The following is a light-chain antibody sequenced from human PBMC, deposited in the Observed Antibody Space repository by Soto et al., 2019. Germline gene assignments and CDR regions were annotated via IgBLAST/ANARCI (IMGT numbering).Light chain of an antibody. V-gene: IGKV3-15*01. CDR3: LQYSGWPKT. J-gene: IGKJ1*01. Sequence: EIVVTQSPATLSVSPGERATLSCRASQSVRIKLAWYQHIPGQAPRLLIYGATTRATGIPTRFSGSESGTEFTLTIGSLQSEDVAVYYCLQYSGWPKTFGQGTKVEIK. CDR2: GAT. CDR1: QSVRIK.